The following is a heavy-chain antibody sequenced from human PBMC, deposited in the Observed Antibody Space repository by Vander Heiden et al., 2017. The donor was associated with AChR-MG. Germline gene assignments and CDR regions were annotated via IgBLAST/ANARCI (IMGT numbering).Heavy chain of an antibody. Sequence: EVQLVESGGGLVQPGGSLSLSCAASGFSFRSYWMHWVRQAPGKGLVWVSRINGDGISTDYADFVKGRFTISRDSARNTLFLQMNSLRAEDTAVYYCSRGEGSSHWYPYYSYYGMELWGQGTKGTVSS. V-gene: IGHV3-74*01. D-gene: IGHD6-19*01. CDR2: INGDGIST. CDR1: GFSFRSYW. CDR3: SRGEGSSHWYPYYSYYGMEL. J-gene: IGHJ6*02.